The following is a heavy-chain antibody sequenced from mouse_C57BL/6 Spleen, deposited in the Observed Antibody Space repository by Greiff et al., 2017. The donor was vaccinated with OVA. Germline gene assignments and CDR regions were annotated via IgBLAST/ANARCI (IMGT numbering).Heavy chain of an antibody. CDR2: IDPSDSYT. Sequence: QVQLQQPGAELVKPGASVKLSCKASGYTFTSYWMQWVKQRPGQGLEWIGEIDPSDSYTNYNQKFKGKATLTVDTSTSTAYMQLSSLTSEDSAVYYCARSSGFYSSSSCYAMGCWGKGTSVTVA. D-gene: IGHD1-1*01. J-gene: IGHJ4*01. CDR1: GYTFTSYW. V-gene: IGHV1-50*01. CDR3: ARSSGFYSSSSCYAMGC.